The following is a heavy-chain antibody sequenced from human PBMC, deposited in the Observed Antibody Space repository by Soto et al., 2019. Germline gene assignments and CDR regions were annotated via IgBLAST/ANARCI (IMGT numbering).Heavy chain of an antibody. CDR3: ARDRGYDAHDYYYNAMDV. CDR2: IRGFSPYT. V-gene: IGHV3-21*01. D-gene: IGHD2-15*01. Sequence: GGSLRLSCVASGFTFRTYTMDWVRQAPGKXREWVSGIRGFSPYTFYAESVKGRFTISRDNAKNSLYLQMNSLGVDDTAVYYCARDRGYDAHDYYYNAMDVWGQGTTVTVSS. CDR1: GFTFRTYT. J-gene: IGHJ6*02.